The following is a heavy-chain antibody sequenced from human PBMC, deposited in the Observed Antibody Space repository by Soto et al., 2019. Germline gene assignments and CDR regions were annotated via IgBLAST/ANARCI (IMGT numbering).Heavy chain of an antibody. CDR2: IYTSGST. CDR1: GGSISSYY. Sequence: SETLALTCTVCGGSISSYYWGWIRQPAGKGLEWIGGIYTSGSTNYNPSLKSRVPMSVGTSQTQFSLKLSSVPAADSAVYYCAREGYYYGMDVWGKGPTVTVSS. J-gene: IGHJ6*04. V-gene: IGHV4-4*07. CDR3: AREGYYYGMDV.